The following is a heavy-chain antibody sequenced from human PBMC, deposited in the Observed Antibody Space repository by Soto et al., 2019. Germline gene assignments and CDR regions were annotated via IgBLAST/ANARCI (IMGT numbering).Heavy chain of an antibody. CDR3: ASSPGITGTTAYYYYGMDV. J-gene: IGHJ6*02. Sequence: EVQLVESGGGLVQPGGSLRLSCAASGFTFSSYWMHWVRQAPGKGLVWVSRINSDGSSTSYADSVKGRFTISRDNAKNTLYLQMNSLRAEDTAVYYCASSPGITGTTAYYYYGMDVWGQGTTVTVSS. CDR2: INSDGSST. V-gene: IGHV3-74*01. CDR1: GFTFSSYW. D-gene: IGHD1-7*01.